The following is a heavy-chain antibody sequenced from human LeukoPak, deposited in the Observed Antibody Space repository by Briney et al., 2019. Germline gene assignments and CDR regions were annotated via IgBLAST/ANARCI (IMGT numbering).Heavy chain of an antibody. V-gene: IGHV1-46*01. Sequence: EASVKVSCKASGYTFTSYYMHWVRQAPGQGLEWMGIINPSGGGTSYAQKFQGRVTMTRDTSTSTVYMELSSLRSEDTAVYYCARELGSSSWLNWFDPWGQGTLVTVSS. CDR3: ARELGSSSWLNWFDP. D-gene: IGHD6-13*01. CDR1: GYTFTSYY. J-gene: IGHJ5*02. CDR2: INPSGGGT.